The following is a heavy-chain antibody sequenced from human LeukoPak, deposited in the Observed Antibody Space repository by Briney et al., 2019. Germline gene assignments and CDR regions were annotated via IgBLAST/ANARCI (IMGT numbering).Heavy chain of an antibody. J-gene: IGHJ3*02. Sequence: GGSLRLSCAASGFTFSSYAMHWVRQAPGKGLEWVAVISYDGSNKYYADSVKGRFTISRDNSKNTLYLQMNSLRAEDTAVYYCAREAYSRAFDIWGQGTMVTVSS. D-gene: IGHD1-26*01. CDR3: AREAYSRAFDI. CDR2: ISYDGSNK. CDR1: GFTFSSYA. V-gene: IGHV3-30-3*01.